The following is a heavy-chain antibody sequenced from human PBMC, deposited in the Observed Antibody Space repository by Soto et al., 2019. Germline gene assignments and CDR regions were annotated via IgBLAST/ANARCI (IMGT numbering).Heavy chain of an antibody. CDR1: GYTFTSYY. V-gene: IGHV1-46*01. CDR2: IKLSGGST. J-gene: IGHJ6*02. CDR3: AREGNSYSGMDV. Sequence: QVQLMQSGAEVKKPGASVRVSCVASGYTFTSYYMHWVRQAPGQGLERLGVIKLSGGSTTYAQRFQGRVTVTRDTSTSTVYMELRSLRSEDTAVYHCAREGNSYSGMDVWGQGTTVTV.